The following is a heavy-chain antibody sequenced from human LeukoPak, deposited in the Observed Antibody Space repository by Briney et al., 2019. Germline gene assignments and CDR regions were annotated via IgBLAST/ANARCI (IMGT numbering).Heavy chain of an antibody. Sequence: PSETLSLTCTVSGGSISRNYWNWIRQPPGKGLEWIGNIYYSETTNYNPSLKSRVSISVDTSKNLLSLKLSSVTAADTAVYYCARGTMMVGPWGQGTQVTVSS. V-gene: IGHV4-59*01. J-gene: IGHJ5*02. CDR2: IYYSETT. CDR1: GGSISRNY. D-gene: IGHD3-22*01. CDR3: ARGTMMVGP.